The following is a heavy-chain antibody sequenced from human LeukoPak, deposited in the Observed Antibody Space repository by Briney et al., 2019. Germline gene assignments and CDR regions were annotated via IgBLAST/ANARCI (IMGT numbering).Heavy chain of an antibody. J-gene: IGHJ4*02. CDR2: IKQDGSEK. CDR1: GFTFSSYE. D-gene: IGHD3-3*01. Sequence: GGSLRLSCAASGFTFSSYEMNWVRQAPGKGLEWVANIKQDGSEKYYVDSVKGRFTISRDNAKNSLYLQMNSLRAEDTAVYYCARDGGYDFWSGPDYWGQGTLVTVSS. CDR3: ARDGGYDFWSGPDY. V-gene: IGHV3-7*01.